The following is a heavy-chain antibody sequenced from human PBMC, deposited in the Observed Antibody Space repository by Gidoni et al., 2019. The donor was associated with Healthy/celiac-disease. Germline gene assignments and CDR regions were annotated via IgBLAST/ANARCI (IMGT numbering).Heavy chain of an antibody. Sequence: QVHLQASVPGLVKPSETLSLTCTVSGGSISSYYWSWIRQPPGKGLELIGYIYYIGSTNYNPSLKSRVTISVDTSKNQFSLKLSSVTAADTAVYYCARGGQYYDILTGYYRPPYYFDYWGQGTLVTVSS. CDR1: GGSISSYY. D-gene: IGHD3-9*01. V-gene: IGHV4-59*01. CDR3: ARGGQYYDILTGYYRPPYYFDY. CDR2: IYYIGST. J-gene: IGHJ4*02.